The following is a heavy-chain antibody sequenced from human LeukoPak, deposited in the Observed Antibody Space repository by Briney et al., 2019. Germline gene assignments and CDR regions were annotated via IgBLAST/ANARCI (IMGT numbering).Heavy chain of an antibody. J-gene: IGHJ4*02. CDR1: GFTFSAYN. V-gene: IGHV3-48*01. CDR3: AKIVGPSDFDS. D-gene: IGHD1-26*01. Sequence: GGPLRLSCAASGFTFSAYNMDWVRQAPGKGLEWISHITSTSSAIYYADSVKGRFSISRDNAKNSLYLQMNSLRAEDTAVYYCAKIVGPSDFDSWGQGTLVTVSS. CDR2: ITSTSSAI.